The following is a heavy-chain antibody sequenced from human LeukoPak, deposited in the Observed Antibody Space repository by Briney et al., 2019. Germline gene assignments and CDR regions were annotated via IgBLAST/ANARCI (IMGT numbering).Heavy chain of an antibody. CDR1: GYTFTSYA. Sequence: ASVKVSCKASGYTFTSYAMHWVRQAPGQRLEWMGWINAGNGNTKYSQKFRGRVTITRDTSASTAYMELSSLRSEDTAVYYCARGSILWFGELLSYYFDYWGQGTLVTVSS. D-gene: IGHD3-10*01. CDR3: ARGSILWFGELLSYYFDY. CDR2: INAGNGNT. J-gene: IGHJ4*02. V-gene: IGHV1-3*01.